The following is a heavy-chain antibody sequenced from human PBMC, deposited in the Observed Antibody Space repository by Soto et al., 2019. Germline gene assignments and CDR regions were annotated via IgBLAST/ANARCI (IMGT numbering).Heavy chain of an antibody. CDR3: ATQKYKN. Sequence: GRFTISRDNAKNSLYLQMNSLRAEDTAVYYCATQKYKNWGQGTLVTVSS. V-gene: IGHV3-11*06. J-gene: IGHJ4*02. D-gene: IGHD1-1*01.